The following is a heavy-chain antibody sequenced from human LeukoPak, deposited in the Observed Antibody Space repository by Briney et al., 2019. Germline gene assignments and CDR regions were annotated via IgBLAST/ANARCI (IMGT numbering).Heavy chain of an antibody. CDR3: ARVTAGDY. Sequence: GGSLRLSCAASGFTFSSYAMSWVRQAPGKGLEWVSYISSSSSTIYYADSVKGRFTISRDNAKNSLYLQMNSLRAEDTAVYYCARVTAGDYWGPGTLVTVSS. D-gene: IGHD6-13*01. CDR2: ISSSSSTI. CDR1: GFTFSSYA. V-gene: IGHV3-48*04. J-gene: IGHJ4*02.